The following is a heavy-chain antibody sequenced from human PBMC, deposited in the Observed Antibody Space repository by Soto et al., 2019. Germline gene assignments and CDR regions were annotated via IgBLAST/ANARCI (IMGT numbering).Heavy chain of an antibody. CDR1: GGSISSGGYS. J-gene: IGHJ3*02. Sequence: KPSETLSLTCAVSGGSISSGGYSWSWIRQPPGKGLEWIGYIYHSGSAYYNPSLKSRVTISVDRSKNQFSLKLSSVTAADTAVYYCAREGGLDGYNDAFDIWGQGTMVTVSS. V-gene: IGHV4-30-2*01. D-gene: IGHD5-12*01. CDR3: AREGGLDGYNDAFDI. CDR2: IYHSGSA.